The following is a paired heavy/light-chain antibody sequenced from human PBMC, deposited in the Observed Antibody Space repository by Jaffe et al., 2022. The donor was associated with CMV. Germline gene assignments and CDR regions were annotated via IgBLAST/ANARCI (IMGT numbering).Light chain of an antibody. CDR2: KDS. J-gene: IGLJ2*01. V-gene: IGLV3-25*03. CDR3: QAADSSGTYVV. Sequence: SYELTQPPSVSVSPGQTATITCSGDALPKQYAYWYQQKPGQAPVLVIYKDSERPSGIPERFSGSTSGTTDTLTISGVQAEDEADYYCQAADSSGTYVVFGGGTKLTVL. CDR1: ALPKQY.
Heavy chain of an antibody. J-gene: IGHJ6*03. Sequence: QVQLQESGPGLVKPSETLSLTCTVSGGSISTYSWSWIRQPPGKGLEWIGYIFYSGSTNYNPSLKTRVTMSVDTSKHQFSLKLNSVTAADTAVYYCARQGKNTAIIEGSYYYYMDVWGKGTTVTVSS. CDR2: IFYSGST. V-gene: IGHV4-59*08. CDR1: GGSISTYS. D-gene: IGHD5-18*01. CDR3: ARQGKNTAIIEGSYYYYMDV.